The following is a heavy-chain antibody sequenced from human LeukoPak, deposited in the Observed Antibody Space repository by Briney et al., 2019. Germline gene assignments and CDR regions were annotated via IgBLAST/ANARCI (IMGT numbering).Heavy chain of an antibody. CDR3: ARDGGYSSGWYRYYYYGMDV. V-gene: IGHV3-74*01. CDR2: INRVGSST. CDR1: AFTLSSYW. Sequence: AESLRLSCAVAAFTLSSYWMHCVRHPPREGLGWVSRINRVGSSTIYASSGEGRFTTSRHTAKNTLYLQMNSLRAEDTAVYYCARDGGYSSGWYRYYYYGMDVWGQGTMVTVSS. J-gene: IGHJ6*02. D-gene: IGHD6-19*01.